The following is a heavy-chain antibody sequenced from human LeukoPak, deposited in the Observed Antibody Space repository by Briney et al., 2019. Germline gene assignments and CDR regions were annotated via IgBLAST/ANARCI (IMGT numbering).Heavy chain of an antibody. D-gene: IGHD4-17*01. J-gene: IGHJ3*02. V-gene: IGHV3-48*03. Sequence: GGSLRLSCAASGFTFSSYEMNWVRQAPGKGLEWVSYISSSGSTIYYADSVKGRFTISRDNAKNSLYLQMNSLRAEDTAVYYCARDGSTVTTYHDAFDIWGKGTMVTVSS. CDR1: GFTFSSYE. CDR2: ISSSGSTI. CDR3: ARDGSTVTTYHDAFDI.